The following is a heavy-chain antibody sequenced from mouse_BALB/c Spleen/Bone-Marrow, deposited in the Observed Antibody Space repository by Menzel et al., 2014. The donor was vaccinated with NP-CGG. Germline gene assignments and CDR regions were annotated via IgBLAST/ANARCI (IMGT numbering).Heavy chain of an antibody. J-gene: IGHJ3*01. V-gene: IGHV5-6*01. Sequence: EVQLVESGGDLVKPGGPLKLSCAASGFTFSSYGMSWVRQTPDKRLEWVATISSGGGYTYYPDSVKGRFTISRDNAKNTLYLQMSSLKSEDTAMYYCARQGNDYAAWFAYWGQGTLVTVSA. CDR3: ARQGNDYAAWFAY. CDR1: GFTFSSYG. D-gene: IGHD2-4*01. CDR2: ISSGGGYT.